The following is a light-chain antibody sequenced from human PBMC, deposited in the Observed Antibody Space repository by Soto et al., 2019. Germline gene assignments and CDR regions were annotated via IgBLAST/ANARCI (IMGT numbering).Light chain of an antibody. CDR2: DVS. CDR3: ASHPTTNTHVV. V-gene: IGLV2-14*03. J-gene: IGLJ2*01. Sequence: QSALTQPASVSGSPGQSITISCTGTSGYVGASNFVSWYQHHPGKAPKLIIYDVSNRPSGTSYRFSASRSGNTASLTISGLQAEDEAYYYCASHPTTNTHVVFGGRTKLTVL. CDR1: SGYVGASNF.